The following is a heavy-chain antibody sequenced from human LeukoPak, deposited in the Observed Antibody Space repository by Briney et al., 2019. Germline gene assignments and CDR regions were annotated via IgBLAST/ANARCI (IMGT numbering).Heavy chain of an antibody. CDR1: GFAFSDYY. CDR3: ARDRAHDYGDPDAFDI. Sequence: LRLSCAASGFAFSDYYMSWIRQAPGKGLEWIGYIYYSGSTYYNPSLKSRVTISVDTSKNQFSLKLSSVTAADTAVYYCARDRAHDYGDPDAFDIWGQGTMVTVSS. D-gene: IGHD4-17*01. CDR2: IYYSGST. V-gene: IGHV4-30-4*08. J-gene: IGHJ3*02.